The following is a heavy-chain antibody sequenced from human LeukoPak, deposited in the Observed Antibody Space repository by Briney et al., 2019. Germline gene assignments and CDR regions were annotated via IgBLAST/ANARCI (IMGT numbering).Heavy chain of an antibody. V-gene: IGHV4-39*07. CDR2: IYYSGST. Sequence: SETLSLTCTVSGGSISSSSYYWGWIRQPPGKGLEWIGSIYYSGSTYYNPSLKSRVTISVDTSKNQFSLKLSSVTAADTAVYYCARLAAADTPFWHWFDPWGQGTLVTVSS. D-gene: IGHD6-13*01. J-gene: IGHJ5*02. CDR1: GGSISSSSYY. CDR3: ARLAAADTPFWHWFDP.